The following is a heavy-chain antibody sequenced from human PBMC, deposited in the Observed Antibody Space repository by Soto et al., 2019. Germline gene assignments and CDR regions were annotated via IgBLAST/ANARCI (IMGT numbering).Heavy chain of an antibody. CDR3: AKDYHDSSGYYGSGDDFDY. J-gene: IGHJ4*02. Sequence: GGSLRLSCAASGFTFSSYAMSWVRQAPGKGLEWVSAISGSGGSTYYADSVKGRFTISRDNSKNTLYLQMNSLRAEDTAVYYCAKDYHDSSGYYGSGDDFDYWGQGTLVTVSS. CDR2: ISGSGGST. D-gene: IGHD3-22*01. CDR1: GFTFSSYA. V-gene: IGHV3-23*01.